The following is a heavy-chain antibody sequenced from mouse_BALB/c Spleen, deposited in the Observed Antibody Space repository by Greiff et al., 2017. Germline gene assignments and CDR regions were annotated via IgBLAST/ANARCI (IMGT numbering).Heavy chain of an antibody. D-gene: IGHD2-2*01. V-gene: IGHV1-80*01. CDR1: GYAFSSYW. J-gene: IGHJ2*01. CDR2: IYPGDGDT. CDR3: ARTYGYGQGFDY. Sequence: QVQLQQSGAELVRPGSSVKISCKASGYAFSSYWMNWVKQRPGQGLEWIGQIYPGDGDTNYNGKFKGKATLTADKSSSTAYMQLSSLTSEDSAVYFCARTYGYGQGFDYWGQGTTLTVSS.